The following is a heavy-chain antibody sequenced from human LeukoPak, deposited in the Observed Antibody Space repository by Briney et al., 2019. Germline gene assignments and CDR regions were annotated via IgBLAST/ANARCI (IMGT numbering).Heavy chain of an antibody. CDR1: GYSFTSNW. D-gene: IGHD6-6*01. Sequence: GESLKISCKGSGYSFTSNWIGWVRQLPGKGLEWMGVIYPGDSDTTYSPSFQGQVTISADKSISTAYLQWSSLKASDTAMYYCARLIDYSSSSAGYWGQRTLVTVSS. V-gene: IGHV5-51*01. J-gene: IGHJ4*02. CDR3: ARLIDYSSSSAGY. CDR2: IYPGDSDT.